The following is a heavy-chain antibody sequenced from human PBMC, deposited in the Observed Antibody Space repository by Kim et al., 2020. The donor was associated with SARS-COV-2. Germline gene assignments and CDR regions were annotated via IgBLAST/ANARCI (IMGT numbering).Heavy chain of an antibody. Sequence: SETLSLTCTVSGDSITSDYYWAWIRQPPGKELEWIGSIYHTGNSYYKPSLKSRLTLSVDKSKNQFSLRLISVTAADAALYFCARARYYYGTNWFDPWGQGALVAVSS. J-gene: IGHJ5*02. D-gene: IGHD3-10*01. CDR2: IYHTGNS. CDR3: ARARYYYGTNWFDP. V-gene: IGHV4-38-2*02. CDR1: GDSITSDYY.